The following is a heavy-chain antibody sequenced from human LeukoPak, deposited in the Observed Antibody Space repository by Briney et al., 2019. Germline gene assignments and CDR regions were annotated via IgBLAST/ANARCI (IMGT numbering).Heavy chain of an antibody. CDR2: ISSSSSYT. V-gene: IGHV3-11*03. J-gene: IGHJ4*02. Sequence: GGSLRLSCAASGFTFSDYYMSWIRQAPGKGLEWVSYISSSSSYTNYADSVKGRFTTSRDNAKNSLYLQMNSLRAEDTAVYYCARGYYGDYFLYYFDYWGQGTLVTVSS. CDR3: ARGYYGDYFLYYFDY. CDR1: GFTFSDYY. D-gene: IGHD4-17*01.